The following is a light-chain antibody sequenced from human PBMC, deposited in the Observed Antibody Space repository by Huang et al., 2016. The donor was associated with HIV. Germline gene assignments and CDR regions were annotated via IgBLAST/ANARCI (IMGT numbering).Light chain of an antibody. CDR1: QSVSSN. CDR3: RQYNNWPPIT. V-gene: IGKV3-15*01. Sequence: EIVMTQSPVTLSVSPGERATLSCRASQSVSSNLAWYQQKPGQAPRLLIYDASARGTSGPARSSSSGSGAKFFITISSLQSEDFAVYYCRQYNNWPPITFGQGTRLEMK. CDR2: DAS. J-gene: IGKJ5*01.